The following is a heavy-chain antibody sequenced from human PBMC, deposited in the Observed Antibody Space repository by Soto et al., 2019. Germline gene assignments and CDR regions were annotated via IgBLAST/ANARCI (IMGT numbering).Heavy chain of an antibody. J-gene: IGHJ6*03. CDR2: IYYSGST. CDR1: GGSIGSYY. CDR3: ARARFLEWLSDYYMDV. V-gene: IGHV4-59*01. Sequence: SETLSLTCTVSGGSIGSYYWSWIRQPPGKGLEWIGYIYYSGSTNYNPSLKSRVTISVDTSKNQFSLKLSSVTAADTAVYYCARARFLEWLSDYYMDVWGKGTTVTVSS. D-gene: IGHD3-3*01.